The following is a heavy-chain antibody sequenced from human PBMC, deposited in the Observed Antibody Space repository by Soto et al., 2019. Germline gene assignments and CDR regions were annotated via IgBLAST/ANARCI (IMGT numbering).Heavy chain of an antibody. J-gene: IGHJ5*02. V-gene: IGHV4-59*01. CDR1: GGSISSYY. Sequence: SETLSLTCTVSGGSISSYYWSWIRQPPGKGLEWIGYIYYSGSTNYNPSLKSRVTISVDTSKNQFSLRLSSVTAADTAVYYCAREGVAVAGTKSGWFDPWGQGTLVTVSS. CDR3: AREGVAVAGTKSGWFDP. D-gene: IGHD6-19*01. CDR2: IYYSGST.